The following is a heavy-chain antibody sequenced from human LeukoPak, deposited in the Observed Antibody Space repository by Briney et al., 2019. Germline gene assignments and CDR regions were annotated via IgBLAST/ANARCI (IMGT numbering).Heavy chain of an antibody. Sequence: PSETLSLTCTVSGGSLSRYYWSWIRQPPGKGLESIGYIYYSGSTNYNPSLKSRVTISVHTSKNQFSLKLSSVTAADTAVYYCARQRDGYNSYFQNWGQGTLVTVSS. CDR1: GGSLSRYY. V-gene: IGHV4-59*08. CDR2: IYYSGST. D-gene: IGHD5-24*01. CDR3: ARQRDGYNSYFQN. J-gene: IGHJ1*01.